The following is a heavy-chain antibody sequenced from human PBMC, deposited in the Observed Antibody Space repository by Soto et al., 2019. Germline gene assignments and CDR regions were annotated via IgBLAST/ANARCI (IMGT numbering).Heavy chain of an antibody. CDR3: AKEGYDSSGYWVPYYYYGMDV. CDR1: GFIFSSYA. D-gene: IGHD3-22*01. Sequence: GGSLRLSCAASGFIFSSYAMSWVRQAPGKGLEWVSAISGSGGSTYYADSVKGRFTISRDNSKNTLYLQMNSLRAEDTAVYYCAKEGYDSSGYWVPYYYYGMDVWGQGTTVTVSS. J-gene: IGHJ6*02. CDR2: ISGSGGST. V-gene: IGHV3-23*01.